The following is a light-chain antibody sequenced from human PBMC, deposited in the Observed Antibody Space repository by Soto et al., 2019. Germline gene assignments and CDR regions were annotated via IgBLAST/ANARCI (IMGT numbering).Light chain of an antibody. Sequence: QSALTQPASVSGSPGQSITISCTGTGTDIGGYSYVSWYQQHPGRAPKLIIYEVRNRPSGVSNRFSGSKSGNTASLTISGLQAEDEADYYCNSYTSTSALYVFGGGTKLTVL. CDR2: EVR. V-gene: IGLV2-14*01. CDR1: GTDIGGYSY. CDR3: NSYTSTSALYV. J-gene: IGLJ1*01.